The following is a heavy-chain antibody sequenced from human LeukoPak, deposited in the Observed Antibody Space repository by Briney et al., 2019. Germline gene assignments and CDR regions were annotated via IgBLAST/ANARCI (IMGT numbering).Heavy chain of an antibody. Sequence: PGGSLRLSCAASGFTFSNYWMTWVRQAPGKGLEWVANIKEDGSEKYYVDSVKGRFTISRDNAKKSPYLEMNSLRAEDTAVYYCARDDEITFGTVNWGQGTLVTVSS. CDR2: IKEDGSEK. CDR1: GFTFSNYW. V-gene: IGHV3-7*01. J-gene: IGHJ4*02. D-gene: IGHD3-16*01. CDR3: ARDDEITFGTVN.